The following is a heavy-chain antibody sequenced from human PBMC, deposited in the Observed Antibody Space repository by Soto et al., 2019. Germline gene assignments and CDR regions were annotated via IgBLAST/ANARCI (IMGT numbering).Heavy chain of an antibody. D-gene: IGHD2-2*01. V-gene: IGHV1-18*01. CDR2: ISSYNGNT. J-gene: IGHJ6*02. CDR1: GYTFSIYG. CDR3: ARGTSSLDAVDV. Sequence: QVQLVQSGAEVKKPGASVKVSCKASGYTFSIYGITWVRQAPGQGLEWMGWISSYNGNTNYAQTLQGRVTMTTDTSTTTAYMELSNLRPNDKAVYYCARGTSSLDAVDVWGQGTTVTVSS.